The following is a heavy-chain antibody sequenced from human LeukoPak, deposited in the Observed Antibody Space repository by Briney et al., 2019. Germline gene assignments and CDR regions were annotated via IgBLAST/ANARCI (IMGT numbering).Heavy chain of an antibody. D-gene: IGHD3-10*01. CDR2: ISSSSSYI. CDR1: GFTFSIYE. Sequence: GGSLRLSCSASGFTFSIYEMNWVRQAPGKGLEWVSSISSSSSYIYHADSVKGRFTISRDNAKNSLYLQMNSLRAEDTAVYYCARAPDFWFGELLAYFDCWGRGTLVTVSS. V-gene: IGHV3-21*01. J-gene: IGHJ4*02. CDR3: ARAPDFWFGELLAYFDC.